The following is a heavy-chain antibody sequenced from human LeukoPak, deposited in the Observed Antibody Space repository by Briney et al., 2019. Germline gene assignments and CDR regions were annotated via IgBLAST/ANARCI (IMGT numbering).Heavy chain of an antibody. J-gene: IGHJ4*02. Sequence: GGSLRLSCTASGFTFGDYAMSWFRQASVKGLEWVGFIRNKAYGGTTEYAASVKGRFTISRDDSKSIAYLQMNSLKTEDTGVYYCTRGKGDQGWYWGQGTLVTVSS. D-gene: IGHD2-15*01. CDR2: IRNKAYGGTT. V-gene: IGHV3-49*03. CDR1: GFTFGDYA. CDR3: TRGKGDQGWY.